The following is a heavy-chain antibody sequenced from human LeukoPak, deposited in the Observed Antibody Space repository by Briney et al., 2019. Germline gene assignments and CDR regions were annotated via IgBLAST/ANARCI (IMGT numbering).Heavy chain of an antibody. D-gene: IGHD3-22*01. CDR3: AREGMEDYYDSSGYQRGRMDV. CDR2: VYYSGST. Sequence: SETLSLTCTVSGGSISSYYWSWIRQPPGKGLEWIGYVYYSGSTNYYPSLKSRVTISVDTSKNQFSLKLSSVTAADTAVYYCAREGMEDYYDSSGYQRGRMDVWGQGTTVTVSS. V-gene: IGHV4-59*01. J-gene: IGHJ6*02. CDR1: GGSISSYY.